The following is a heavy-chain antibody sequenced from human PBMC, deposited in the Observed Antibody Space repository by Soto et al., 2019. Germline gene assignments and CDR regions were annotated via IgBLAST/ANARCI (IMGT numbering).Heavy chain of an antibody. CDR2: IYYSGST. D-gene: IGHD1-26*01. V-gene: IGHV4-59*12. J-gene: IGHJ4*02. CDR3: AREVGATTYDY. CDR1: GGSISSYY. Sequence: SETLSLTCTVSGGSISSYYWSWIRQPPGKGLEWIGYIYYSGSTNYNPSLKSRVTISVDKSKNQFSLKLSSVTAADTAVYYCAREVGATTYDYWGQGILVTVSS.